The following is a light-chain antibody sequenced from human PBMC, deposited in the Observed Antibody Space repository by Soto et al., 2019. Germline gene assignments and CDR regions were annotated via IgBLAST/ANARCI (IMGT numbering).Light chain of an antibody. Sequence: DIVMTQSPDSLAVSLGERATINCKSSQSVLYTSNNKNYIAWYQQKSGQPPKLLIYWASTRESGVSDRFSGGGSGTDFTLTISSLQAEDVAVYYCQQYNSVPITLGQGTRLEIK. CDR3: QQYNSVPIT. CDR2: WAS. CDR1: QSVLYTSNNKNY. V-gene: IGKV4-1*01. J-gene: IGKJ5*01.